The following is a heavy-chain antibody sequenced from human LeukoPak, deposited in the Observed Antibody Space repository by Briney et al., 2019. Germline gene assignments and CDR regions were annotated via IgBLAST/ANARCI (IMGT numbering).Heavy chain of an antibody. J-gene: IGHJ4*02. Sequence: GASVKVSCKGSGFTFTDYYINWVRQAPGQGLEWMGWINPNSGDTNYAQRFQDRVTMTSDTSITTAYIDLNLLRSDDTAVYYCARDSSSYLEPVRGYDYWGQGTLVTVSS. V-gene: IGHV1-2*02. CDR2: INPNSGDT. CDR1: GFTFTDYY. D-gene: IGHD3-22*01. CDR3: ARDSSSYLEPVRGYDY.